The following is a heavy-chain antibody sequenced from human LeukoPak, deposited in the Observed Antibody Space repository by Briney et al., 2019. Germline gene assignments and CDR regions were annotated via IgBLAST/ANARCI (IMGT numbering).Heavy chain of an antibody. CDR3: ARSIVGAMGRYYYYYMDV. CDR2: IKQDGSET. J-gene: IGHJ6*03. CDR1: GFTFSTYW. V-gene: IGHV3-7*01. D-gene: IGHD1-26*01. Sequence: GGSLRLSCAASGFTFSTYWLSWLRQAPGKGLEWVANIKQDGSETYYVDSVKGRFTISRDNAKNSLYLQMNSLRAEDTAVYYCARSIVGAMGRYYYYYMDVWGKGTTVTVSS.